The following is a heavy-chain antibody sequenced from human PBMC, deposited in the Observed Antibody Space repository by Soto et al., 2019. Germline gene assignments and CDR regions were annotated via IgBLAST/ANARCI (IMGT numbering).Heavy chain of an antibody. D-gene: IGHD3-3*01. CDR2: IYHSGST. V-gene: IGHV4-30-2*01. CDR3: ARVGYDFWSGYFDY. Sequence: SETLSLTCAVSGGSISSGGYSWSWIRQPPGKGLEWIGYIYHSGSTYYNPSLKSRVTISVDRSKNQFSLKLSSVTAADTAVDYCARVGYDFWSGYFDYWGQGTLVTVSS. J-gene: IGHJ4*02. CDR1: GGSISSGGYS.